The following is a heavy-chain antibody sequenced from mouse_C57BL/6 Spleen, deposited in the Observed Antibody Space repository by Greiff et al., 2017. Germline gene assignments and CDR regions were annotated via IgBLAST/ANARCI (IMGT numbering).Heavy chain of an antibody. J-gene: IGHJ2*01. CDR1: GYTFTDYY. V-gene: IGHV1-76*01. CDR3: AREGDGVKTFFDY. CDR2: IYPGSGNT. Sequence: VQLVESGAELVRPGASVKLSCKASGYTFTDYYINWVKQRPGQGLEWIARIYPGSGNTYYNEKFKGKATLTAEKSSSTAYMQLSSLTSEDSAVYFCAREGDGVKTFFDYWGQGTTLTVSS. D-gene: IGHD2-2*01.